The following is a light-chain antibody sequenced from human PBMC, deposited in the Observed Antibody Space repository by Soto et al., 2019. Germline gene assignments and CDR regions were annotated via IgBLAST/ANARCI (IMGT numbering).Light chain of an antibody. CDR1: QSVSSSY. V-gene: IGKV3-20*01. Sequence: EIVLTQSPGTLSLSPGERATLSCRTSQSVSSSYLAWYQQKPGQAPRLLIYGASSRATGIPDRFVGSGSGGAFTVTISRLEPEDFAVDYCQEYGRSWWTFGQGTKVEIK. CDR3: QEYGRSWWT. CDR2: GAS. J-gene: IGKJ1*01.